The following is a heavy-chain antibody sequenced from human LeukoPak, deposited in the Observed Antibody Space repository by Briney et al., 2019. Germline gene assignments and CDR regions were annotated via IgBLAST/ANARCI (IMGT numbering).Heavy chain of an antibody. V-gene: IGHV1-18*01. CDR2: ISAYNGNT. D-gene: IGHD6-19*01. Sequence: ASVKVSCKASGYTFTSYGISWVRQAPGQGLEWMGWISAYNGNTNYAQKLQGRVIMTTDTSTSTAYMELRRLRSDDTAVYYCARVEIAVAAYYYYYYMDVWGKGTTVTVSS. CDR1: GYTFTSYG. CDR3: ARVEIAVAAYYYYYYMDV. J-gene: IGHJ6*03.